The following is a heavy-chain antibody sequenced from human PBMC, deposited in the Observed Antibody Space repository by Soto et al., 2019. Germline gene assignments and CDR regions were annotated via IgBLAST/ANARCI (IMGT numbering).Heavy chain of an antibody. V-gene: IGHV4-30-4*01. CDR1: GGFVSSGSYY. CDR2: IYYSGST. Sequence: SETLSLTCTVSGGFVSSGSYYWSWIRQPPGKGLEWIGYIYYSGSTYYNPSLKSRVTISVDTSKNQFSLKLSSVSAADTAVYYCARDGDYYDSSGYYWRYFDYWGQGTLVTVSS. CDR3: ARDGDYYDSSGYYWRYFDY. D-gene: IGHD3-22*01. J-gene: IGHJ4*02.